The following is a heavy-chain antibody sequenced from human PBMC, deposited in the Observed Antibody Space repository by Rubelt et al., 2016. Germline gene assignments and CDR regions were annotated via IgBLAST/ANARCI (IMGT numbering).Heavy chain of an antibody. CDR1: GFTFSASA. Sequence: EVQLVESGGGLVQPGGSLRLSCAASGFTFSASAMHWVRQASGKGLEWVGRIRSKANNYATAYAAPVKGRFTISSDDSKNTAFLQMNSLKTEDTSLYYCSREISHWGQGTLVTVSS. J-gene: IGHJ4*02. D-gene: IGHD2/OR15-2a*01. CDR2: IRSKANNYAT. CDR3: SREISH. V-gene: IGHV3-73*01.